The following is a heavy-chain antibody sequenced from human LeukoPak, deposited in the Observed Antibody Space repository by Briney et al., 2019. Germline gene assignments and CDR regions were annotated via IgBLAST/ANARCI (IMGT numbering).Heavy chain of an antibody. J-gene: IGHJ4*02. V-gene: IGHV3-23*01. Sequence: GGSLRLSCAASGFTFNSYAMNWVRQAPGKGLEWVSGVSGSGDSTYYADSVKGRFTISRDNSKNTLYLQMNSLRAEDTAVYYCARADTRYCSGGSCYVFDYWGQGTLVTVSS. CDR3: ARADTRYCSGGSCYVFDY. D-gene: IGHD2-15*01. CDR1: GFTFNSYA. CDR2: VSGSGDST.